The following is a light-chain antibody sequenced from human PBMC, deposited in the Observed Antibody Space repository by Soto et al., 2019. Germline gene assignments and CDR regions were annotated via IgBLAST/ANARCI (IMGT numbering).Light chain of an antibody. J-gene: IGLJ2*01. V-gene: IGLV1-47*01. CDR1: SSNIGSNY. CDR2: RNN. Sequence: QSVLTQPPSASGTPGQRVTISCSGSSSNIGSNYVYWYQQLPGTTPKLLIYRNNQRPSGVPDRFSGSKSGTSASLAISGRLSEDEADYYCAAWDDSLSGPVFGGGTKLTVL. CDR3: AAWDDSLSGPV.